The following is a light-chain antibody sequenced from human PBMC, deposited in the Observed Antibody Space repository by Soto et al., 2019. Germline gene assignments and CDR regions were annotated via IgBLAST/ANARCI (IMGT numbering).Light chain of an antibody. Sequence: DIQMTQSPSSLSASVGDRVTITCRASQGIGIYLGWYQQKPGKAPKRLIYAASSLEGGVPSRFSGSASGTEFTLTISSLQPEDFATYYGLQHNTYPFTFGPGTKVDIK. CDR2: AAS. CDR3: LQHNTYPFT. CDR1: QGIGIY. J-gene: IGKJ3*01. V-gene: IGKV1-17*01.